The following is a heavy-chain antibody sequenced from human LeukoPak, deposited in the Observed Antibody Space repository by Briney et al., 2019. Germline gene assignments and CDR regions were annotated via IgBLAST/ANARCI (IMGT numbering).Heavy chain of an antibody. J-gene: IGHJ4*02. CDR1: GFTFSSYS. D-gene: IGHD4-17*01. CDR2: ISSSSSTI. Sequence: PGGSLRLSCAASGFTFSSYSMNWVRQAPGKGLEWVSYISSSSSTIYYADSVKGRFTISRDNAKNSLYLQMNSLRAEDRAVYYCARDDGDYVFDYWGQGTLVTVSS. CDR3: ARDDGDYVFDY. V-gene: IGHV3-48*01.